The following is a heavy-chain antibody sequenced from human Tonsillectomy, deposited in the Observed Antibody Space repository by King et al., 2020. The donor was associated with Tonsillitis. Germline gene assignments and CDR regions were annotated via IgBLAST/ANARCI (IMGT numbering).Heavy chain of an antibody. D-gene: IGHD3-3*01. V-gene: IGHV4-34*01. Sequence: VQLQQWGAGLLKPSETLSLTCDVYGGSIRNYYWSWIRQAPGKGLEWIGEMNHSGFTNYNPSLKSRASTSLDTSKSQFSLRLSSVTAADTAIYYCARGDFLSGYYAFNIWGQGTLVTVSS. CDR2: MNHSGFT. J-gene: IGHJ3*02. CDR1: GGSIRNYY. CDR3: ARGDFLSGYYAFNI.